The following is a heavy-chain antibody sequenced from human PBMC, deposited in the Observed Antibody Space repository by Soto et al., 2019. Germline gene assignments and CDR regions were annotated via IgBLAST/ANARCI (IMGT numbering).Heavy chain of an antibody. D-gene: IGHD3-3*01. J-gene: IGHJ6*02. Sequence: ASVKVSCKASGYTFTSYGISWVRQAPGQGLEWMGWISAYNGNTNYAQKLQGRVIMTTDTSTSTAYMELRSLRSDDTAVYYCARDLQDYDFWSGYYHYYYGMDVWGQGTTVTVSS. V-gene: IGHV1-18*01. CDR1: GYTFTSYG. CDR2: ISAYNGNT. CDR3: ARDLQDYDFWSGYYHYYYGMDV.